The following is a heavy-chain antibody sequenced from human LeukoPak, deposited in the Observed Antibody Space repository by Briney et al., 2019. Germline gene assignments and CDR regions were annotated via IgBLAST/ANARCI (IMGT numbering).Heavy chain of an antibody. V-gene: IGHV3-23*01. D-gene: IGHD2-21*02. CDR3: AKDRWRLFGGDCYLSY. J-gene: IGHJ4*02. Sequence: PGGSLRLSCAASGFTFSSCGMSWVRQAPGKGLEWVSAISGSGGSTYYADSVKGRFTISRDNSKNTLYLQMNSLRAEDTAVYYCAKDRWRLFGGDCYLSYWGQGTLVTVSS. CDR2: ISGSGGST. CDR1: GFTFSSCG.